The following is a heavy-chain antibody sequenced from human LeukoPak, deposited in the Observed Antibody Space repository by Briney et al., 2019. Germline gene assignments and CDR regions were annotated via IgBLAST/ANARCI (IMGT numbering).Heavy chain of an antibody. V-gene: IGHV4-39*07. CDR1: GGAISSGSYY. CDR2: MYYTGST. D-gene: IGHD3-22*01. Sequence: SETLSLTCIVSGGAISSGSYYWGWIRQPPGKGLEWIGSMYYTGSTYNSPSLKSRVTISVDTSKNQFSLKLTSVTAADTAVYYCARDYHPQQKLRGYDSSGAFFDYWGQGTLVTVSS. CDR3: ARDYHPQQKLRGYDSSGAFFDY. J-gene: IGHJ4*02.